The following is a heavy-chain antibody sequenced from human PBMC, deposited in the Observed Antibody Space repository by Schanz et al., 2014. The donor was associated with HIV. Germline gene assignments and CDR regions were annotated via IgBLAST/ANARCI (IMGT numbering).Heavy chain of an antibody. J-gene: IGHJ6*02. Sequence: EVQLVESGGGLVQPGGSLRLSCAASGFTFTDYSLHWVRQVPGKGLEWLSVISSDGGHSYYAESVKGRFTISRDNSKNTLYLQMNSLRAEDTAVYYCAREGTNYYDSSGYYYENYYYGMDVWGQGTTVTVSS. D-gene: IGHD3-22*01. V-gene: IGHV3-43*01. CDR3: AREGTNYYDSSGYYYENYYYGMDV. CDR2: ISSDGGHS. CDR1: GFTFTDYS.